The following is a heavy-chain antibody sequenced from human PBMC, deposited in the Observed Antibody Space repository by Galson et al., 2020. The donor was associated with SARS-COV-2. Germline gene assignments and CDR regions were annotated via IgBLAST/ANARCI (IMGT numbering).Heavy chain of an antibody. CDR1: GGSISSTSYY. D-gene: IGHD6-19*01. CDR2: IYYDGST. Sequence: SETLSLTCTVSGGSISSTSYYWGWIRQPPGKGLEWIGSIYYDGSTYYNPSLRSRVTISVDTSKNQFSLKLSSVTAADTAVYYCATRGPVAGLSAFDIWGQGTMVTVSS. V-gene: IGHV4-39*01. CDR3: ATRGPVAGLSAFDI. J-gene: IGHJ3*02.